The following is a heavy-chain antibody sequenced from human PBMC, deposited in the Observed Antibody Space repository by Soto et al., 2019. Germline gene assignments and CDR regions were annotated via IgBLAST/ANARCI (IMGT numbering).Heavy chain of an antibody. Sequence: SSETLALTCAVSGGSITRYYWSWIRQPPGKGLEWIGYIYHSGSTYYNPSLKSRVTISVDRSQNQFSLKLSSVTAADTAVYYCARDLWGYCGTDACPLDVCYQGNTVTVSS. V-gene: IGHV4-59*12. J-gene: IGHJ6*02. CDR3: ARDLWGYCGTDACPLDV. D-gene: IGHD2-21*01. CDR1: GGSITRYY. CDR2: IYHSGST.